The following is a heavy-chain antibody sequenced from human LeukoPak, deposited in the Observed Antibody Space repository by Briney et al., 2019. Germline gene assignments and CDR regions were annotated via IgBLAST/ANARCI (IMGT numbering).Heavy chain of an antibody. CDR1: GGSISNYY. CDR3: ARVRYCSTNRCYDREFDN. D-gene: IGHD2-2*01. J-gene: IGHJ4*02. Sequence: SETLSLTGTVSGGSISNYYWSWIRQPPGKGLEWIGYIYYSGNTNHNPSLKSRVTISVDTSKNQFSLKLNSVTAADTAVYYCARVRYCSTNRCYDREFDNWGQGTLVTASS. V-gene: IGHV4-59*01. CDR2: IYYSGNT.